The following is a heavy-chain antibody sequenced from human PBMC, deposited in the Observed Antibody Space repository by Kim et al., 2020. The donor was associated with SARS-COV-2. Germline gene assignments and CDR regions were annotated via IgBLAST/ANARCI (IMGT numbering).Heavy chain of an antibody. Sequence: GGSLRLSCAASGFTFSSYGMHWVRQAPGKGLEWVAVISYDGNNKYYADSVKGRFTISRDTSKNTLYLQMNSLRAEDTAVYYCAKDPRYCSSTSCYARYYYYVMDVWGQGTTVTVSS. CDR2: ISYDGNNK. D-gene: IGHD2-2*01. V-gene: IGHV3-30*18. CDR1: GFTFSSYG. J-gene: IGHJ6*02. CDR3: AKDPRYCSSTSCYARYYYYVMDV.